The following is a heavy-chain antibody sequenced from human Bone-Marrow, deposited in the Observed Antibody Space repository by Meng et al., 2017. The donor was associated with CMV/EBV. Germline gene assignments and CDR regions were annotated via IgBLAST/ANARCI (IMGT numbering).Heavy chain of an antibody. CDR3: ARVPLRFLEWPTPPPVHYGTDV. D-gene: IGHD3-3*01. CDR1: GYTFTGYY. V-gene: IGHV1-2*02. CDR2: INPNSGGT. J-gene: IGHJ6*01. Sequence: ASVKVSCKASGYTFTGYYMHWVRQAPGQGLEWMGWINPNSGGTNYAQKFQGRVTMTRDTSISTAYMELSRLRSDDTAVYYCARVPLRFLEWPTPPPVHYGTDVWGQGTTVTVYS.